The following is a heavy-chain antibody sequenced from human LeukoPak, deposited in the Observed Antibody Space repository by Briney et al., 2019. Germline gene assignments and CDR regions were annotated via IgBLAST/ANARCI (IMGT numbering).Heavy chain of an antibody. CDR2: IYSGGST. V-gene: IGHV3-66*01. Sequence: GGSLRLSCAASGFTVSSNYMSWVRQAPGKGLEWVSVIYSGGSTYYADSVKGRFTISRDNSKNTLYLQMNSLRAEDTAVYYCARELHYYYYGMDVWGQGTTVTVSS. D-gene: IGHD1-26*01. CDR1: GFTVSSNY. J-gene: IGHJ6*02. CDR3: ARELHYYYYGMDV.